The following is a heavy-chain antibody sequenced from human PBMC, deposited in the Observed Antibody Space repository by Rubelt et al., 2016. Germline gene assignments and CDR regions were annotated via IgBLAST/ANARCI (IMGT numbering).Heavy chain of an antibody. V-gene: IGHV1-18*01. CDR1: GYTFTSYG. D-gene: IGHD5-18*01. CDR3: ATGHSYVPYCDD. Sequence: QVQLVQSGAEVKKPGASVKVSCKASGYTFTSYGISWVRQAPGQGLEWMGWISAYNGNTNYAQKLQGRVTMTTDTSTSTAYMGLRSLRAEDTVVYYCATGHSYVPYCDDWGQATLVTVSS. CDR2: ISAYNGNT. J-gene: IGHJ4*02.